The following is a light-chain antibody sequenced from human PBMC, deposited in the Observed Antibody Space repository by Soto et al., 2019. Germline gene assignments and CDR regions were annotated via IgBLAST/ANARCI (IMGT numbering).Light chain of an antibody. Sequence: EIFVTQSPAILSVSPGESVTLSCRASQSVISNLAWYQQKPGQAPRLLIYGASSRATGIPDRFSGSGSGTDFTLTISRLEPEDFALYYCQQYGSSPLTFGGGTKVDIK. CDR2: GAS. V-gene: IGKV3-20*01. CDR1: QSVISN. CDR3: QQYGSSPLT. J-gene: IGKJ4*01.